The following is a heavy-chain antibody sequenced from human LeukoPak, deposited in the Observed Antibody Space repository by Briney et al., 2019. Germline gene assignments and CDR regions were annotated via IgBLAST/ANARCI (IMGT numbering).Heavy chain of an antibody. D-gene: IGHD5-12*01. V-gene: IGHV1-2*02. J-gene: IGHJ5*02. CDR3: ARDFPLHSGYAKNWFDP. CDR1: GYTFTGYY. Sequence: RASVKVSCKASGYTFTGYYMHWVRQAPGQGLEWMGWINPNSGGTNYAQKFQGRVTMTRDTSISTAYMELSRLRSDDTAVYYCARDFPLHSGYAKNWFDPWGQGTLVTVSS. CDR2: INPNSGGT.